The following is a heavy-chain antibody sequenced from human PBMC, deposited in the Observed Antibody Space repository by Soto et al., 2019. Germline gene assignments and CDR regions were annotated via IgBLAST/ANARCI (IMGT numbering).Heavy chain of an antibody. V-gene: IGHV4-39*01. Sequence: SETLSLTXTVSGGSISSSSYYWGWIRQPPGKGLEWIGSIYYSGSTYYNPSLKSRVTISVDTSKNQFSLKLSSVTAADTAVYYCASEPDFWSGYYAGGFDYWGQGTLVTVSS. D-gene: IGHD3-3*01. J-gene: IGHJ4*02. CDR1: GGSISSSSYY. CDR2: IYYSGST. CDR3: ASEPDFWSGYYAGGFDY.